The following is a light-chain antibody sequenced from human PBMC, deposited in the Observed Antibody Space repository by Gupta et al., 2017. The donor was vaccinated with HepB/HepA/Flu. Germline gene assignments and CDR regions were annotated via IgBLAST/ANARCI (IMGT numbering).Light chain of an antibody. CDR3: QQQINRHPNFT. CDR2: DAS. Sequence: EIVLTHSPATLSLSPGEIYDLSCRASQSVSSYLAWYQQNPGQAPGLLIYDASHRSKGSNASCSDSEDGPDVNLTITSREPEDFDVYYCQQQINRHPNFTFGHGTKVDIK. V-gene: IGKV3-11*01. CDR1: QSVSSY. J-gene: IGKJ3*01.